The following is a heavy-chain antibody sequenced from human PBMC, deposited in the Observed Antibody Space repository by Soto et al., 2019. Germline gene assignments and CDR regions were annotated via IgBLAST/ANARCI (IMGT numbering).Heavy chain of an antibody. CDR1: GFTFSSYA. CDR2: ISGSGGST. Sequence: GGSLRLSCAASGFTFSSYAMSWVRHAPGKGLEWVSAISGSGGSTYYADSVKGRFTISRDNSKNTLYLQMNSLRAEDTAVYYCAKPYDFWSGYYGPSYNWFDPWGQGTLVTVSS. V-gene: IGHV3-23*01. CDR3: AKPYDFWSGYYGPSYNWFDP. D-gene: IGHD3-3*01. J-gene: IGHJ5*02.